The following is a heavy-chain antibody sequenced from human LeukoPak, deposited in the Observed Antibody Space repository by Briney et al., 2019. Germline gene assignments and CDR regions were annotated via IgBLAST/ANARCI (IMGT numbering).Heavy chain of an antibody. V-gene: IGHV1-69*06. D-gene: IGHD6-19*01. CDR3: ASPGGDYSSGWKFDY. J-gene: IGHJ4*02. CDR1: GGTFSSYA. CDR2: IIPIFGTA. Sequence: GASVKVSCKASGGTFSSYAISWVRQAPGQGLEWMGGIIPIFGTANYAQKFQGRVTITADKSTSTAYMELSSLRSEDTAVYYCASPGGDYSSGWKFDYWGQGTLVTVSS.